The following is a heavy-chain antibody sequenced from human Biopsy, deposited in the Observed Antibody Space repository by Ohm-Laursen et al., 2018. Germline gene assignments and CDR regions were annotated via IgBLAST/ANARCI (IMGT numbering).Heavy chain of an antibody. V-gene: IGHV4-31*01. D-gene: IGHD3-10*01. CDR1: AYSISSGVYY. J-gene: IGHJ5*02. CDR2: ISSGGYR. Sequence: TLSLTCSVSAYSISSGVYYCNWLRQHPEKGLEMNGNISSGGYRKYTPSLESLFTITSDTSRNHYSLRLNSVNTADTAVYYCARAPYVSGSFGWFDPWGQGIVITVSS. CDR3: ARAPYVSGSFGWFDP.